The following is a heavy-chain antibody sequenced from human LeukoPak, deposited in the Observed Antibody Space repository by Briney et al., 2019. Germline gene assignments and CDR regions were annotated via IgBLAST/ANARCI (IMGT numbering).Heavy chain of an antibody. CDR2: IIPIFGTA. CDR1: GGTFSSYA. V-gene: IGHV1-69*13. Sequence: GASVKVSCKASGGTFSSYAISWVRQAPGQGLERMGGIIPIFGTANYAQKFQGRVTITADESTSTAYMELSSLRSEDTTVYYCARDEPPRHWGQGTLVTVSS. J-gene: IGHJ1*01. CDR3: ARDEPPRH.